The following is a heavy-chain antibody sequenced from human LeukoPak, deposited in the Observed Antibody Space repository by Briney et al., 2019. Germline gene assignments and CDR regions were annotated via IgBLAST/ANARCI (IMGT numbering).Heavy chain of an antibody. J-gene: IGHJ6*02. V-gene: IGHV3-64*01. CDR2: ISSNGGST. D-gene: IGHD1-26*01. Sequence: GGSLRLSCPASGFTFSSYAMNWVRQAPGKGLEYVSAISSNGGSTYYANSVKGRFTMSRDNSKNTLYLQMGSLRAEDMAVYYCARGGELPYYYYGMDVWGQGTTVTVSS. CDR3: ARGGELPYYYYGMDV. CDR1: GFTFSSYA.